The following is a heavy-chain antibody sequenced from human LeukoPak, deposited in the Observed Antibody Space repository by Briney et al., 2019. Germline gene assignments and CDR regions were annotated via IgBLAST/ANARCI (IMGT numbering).Heavy chain of an antibody. V-gene: IGHV5-51*01. CDR1: GYSFTSYW. J-gene: IGHJ6*02. Sequence: GEFLKISCKGSGYSFTSYWIGWVRQMPGKGLEWMGIIYPGDSDTRYSPSFQGQVTISADKPISTAYLQWSSLKASDTAMYYCARHFGTYYDFWSGYYYGMDVWGQGTTVTVSS. D-gene: IGHD3-3*01. CDR2: IYPGDSDT. CDR3: ARHFGTYYDFWSGYYYGMDV.